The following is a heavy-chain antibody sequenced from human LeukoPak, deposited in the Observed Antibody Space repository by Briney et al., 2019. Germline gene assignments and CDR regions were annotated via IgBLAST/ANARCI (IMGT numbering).Heavy chain of an antibody. CDR3: ARGKGIQLCDY. V-gene: IGHV4-39*07. J-gene: IGHJ4*02. D-gene: IGHD5-18*01. CDR1: GDSISSSNCY. Sequence: SETLSLTCTVSGDSISSSNCYWGWIRQPPGKGLEWIGSIYFSGGTYYNASLKSRVTISVDTPNNQFSLKLRSVTAGDTAVYYCARGKGIQLCDYWGQGTLVTVSS. CDR2: IYFSGGT.